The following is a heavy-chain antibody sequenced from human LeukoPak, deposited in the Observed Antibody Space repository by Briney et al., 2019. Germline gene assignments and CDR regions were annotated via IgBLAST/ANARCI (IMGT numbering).Heavy chain of an antibody. Sequence: ASVKVSCKASGYTFTGYYMHWVRQAPGQGLEWMGRINPNSGGTNYAQKFQGRVNMTRDTSISTAYMELSRLRSDDTAVYYCARGYCTNGVCYNFDYWGQGTLVTVSS. CDR3: ARGYCTNGVCYNFDY. V-gene: IGHV1-2*06. CDR1: GYTFTGYY. CDR2: INPNSGGT. D-gene: IGHD2-8*01. J-gene: IGHJ4*02.